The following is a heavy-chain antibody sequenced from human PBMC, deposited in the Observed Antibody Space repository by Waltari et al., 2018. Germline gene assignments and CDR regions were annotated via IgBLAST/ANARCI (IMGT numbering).Heavy chain of an antibody. CDR3: VGWNDPINS. D-gene: IGHD1-1*01. CDR1: GFPISRFW. Sequence: EAQLVQSGGGLVQPGGSLTLSCAASGFPISRFWMTWIRQAPGQGLKWVAHIGPDGSDKYYVDSVKGRFTISRDNAENSLLLQMSSLRVEDTALYYCVGWNDPINSWGQGTLVAVSS. J-gene: IGHJ4*02. V-gene: IGHV3-7*01. CDR2: IGPDGSDK.